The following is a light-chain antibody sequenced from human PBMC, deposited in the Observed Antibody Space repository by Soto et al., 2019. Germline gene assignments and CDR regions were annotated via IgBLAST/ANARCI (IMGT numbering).Light chain of an antibody. CDR2: EVN. Sequence: ALTQPASGSGALGHAISISCTGTRNYDGRYSYVSWYQQHPSKAPKLIIYEVNKSPSGVSDRFSGSKYGGTASLTISGLQPDDEADYSCSSFPDTNNPLVCVSGPKVTVL. CDR1: RNYDGRYSY. J-gene: IGLJ1*01. V-gene: IGLV2-14*01. CDR3: SSFPDTNNPLV.